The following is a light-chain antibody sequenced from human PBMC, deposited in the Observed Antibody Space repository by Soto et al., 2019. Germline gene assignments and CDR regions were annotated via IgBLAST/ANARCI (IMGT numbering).Light chain of an antibody. J-gene: IGKJ1*01. CDR1: QDISNY. Sequence: DIQMTQCPSSLSSSVGDIVTITCQASQDISNYLNWYQQKPGKAPNLLIYKASSLKSGVPSRFSGSGSETDFTLTISSLQPEDFATYYCQQSYSNPRTFGQGTKVDIK. CDR2: KAS. CDR3: QQSYSNPRT. V-gene: IGKV1-39*01.